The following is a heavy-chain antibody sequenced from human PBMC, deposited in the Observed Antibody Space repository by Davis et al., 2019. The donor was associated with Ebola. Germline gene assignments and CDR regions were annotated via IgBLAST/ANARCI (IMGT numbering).Heavy chain of an antibody. CDR1: GFTFSSYA. CDR2: ISYDGNSK. V-gene: IGHV3-30*04. Sequence: GESLKISCAASGFTFSSYAMHWVRQAPGKGLEWVAVISYDGNSKYYADSVKGRFTISRDNSKNTLYLQMSSLRAEDTAVYYCARDIVGATVADYWGQGTLVTVSS. CDR3: ARDIVGATVADY. J-gene: IGHJ4*02. D-gene: IGHD1-26*01.